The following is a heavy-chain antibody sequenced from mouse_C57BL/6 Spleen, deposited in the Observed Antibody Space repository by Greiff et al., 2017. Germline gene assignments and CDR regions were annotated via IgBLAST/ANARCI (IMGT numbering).Heavy chain of an antibody. CDR2: IYPGDGDT. CDR1: GYAFSSSW. D-gene: IGHD2-4*01. Sequence: QVQLQQSGAELVKPGASVKISCKASGYAFSSSWMNWVKQRPGKGLEWIGQIYPGDGDTNYNGKFKGKATLTADTSSSTAYMQLSNLTSKDSAVYFCASGGDYGFYYYAMDYWGQGTSVTVSS. J-gene: IGHJ4*01. CDR3: ASGGDYGFYYYAMDY. V-gene: IGHV1-80*01.